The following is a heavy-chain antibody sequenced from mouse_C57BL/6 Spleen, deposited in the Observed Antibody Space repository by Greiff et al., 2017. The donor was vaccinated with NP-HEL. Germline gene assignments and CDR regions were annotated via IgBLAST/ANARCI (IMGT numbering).Heavy chain of an antibody. V-gene: IGHV1-15*01. Sequence: LVESGAELVRPGASVTLSCKASGYTFTDYEMHWVKQTPVHGLEWIGAIDPETGGTAYNQKFKGKAILTADKSSSTAYMELRSLTSEDSAVYYCTRGRDYWGQGTTLTVSS. CDR2: IDPETGGT. CDR1: GYTFTDYE. J-gene: IGHJ2*01. CDR3: TRGRDY.